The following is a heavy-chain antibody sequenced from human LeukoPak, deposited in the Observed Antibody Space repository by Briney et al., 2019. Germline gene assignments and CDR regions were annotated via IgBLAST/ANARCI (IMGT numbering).Heavy chain of an antibody. CDR2: INHSGST. D-gene: IGHD3-9*01. CDR3: ARLFPDILTGYYSYYFDY. V-gene: IGHV4-34*01. CDR1: GGSFSGYY. Sequence: SETLSLTCAVYGGSFSGYYWSWIRQPPGKGLEWIGEINHSGSTNYNPSLKSRVTISVDTSKNQSSLKLSSVTAADTAVYYCARLFPDILTGYYSYYFDYWGQGTLVTVSS. J-gene: IGHJ4*02.